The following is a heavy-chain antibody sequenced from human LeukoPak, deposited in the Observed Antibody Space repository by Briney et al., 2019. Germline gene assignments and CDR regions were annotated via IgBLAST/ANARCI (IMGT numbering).Heavy chain of an antibody. CDR1: GGSFSGYS. CDR2: INHSGST. V-gene: IGHV4-34*01. J-gene: IGHJ4*02. Sequence: SETLSLTCAVYGGSFSGYSWSWIRKPPGKGLEWIGEINHSGSTNYNPSLKSRVTISVDTSKNQFSLKLSSVTAADTAVYYCAGVVAATYYFDYWGQGTLVTVSS. CDR3: AGVVAATYYFDY. D-gene: IGHD2-15*01.